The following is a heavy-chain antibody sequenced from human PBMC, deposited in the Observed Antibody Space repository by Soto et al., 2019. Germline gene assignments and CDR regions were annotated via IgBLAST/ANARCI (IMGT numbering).Heavy chain of an antibody. V-gene: IGHV1-46*03. D-gene: IGHD1-1*01. J-gene: IGHJ4*02. Sequence: ASVKVSCKASGYTFTSYYIQWVRQAPGQGLEWMGIINPSSGSTNYAQKFQGRVTMTRDTSTSTVYMELSSLRSEDTAIYYCSRGYPPRDQLGNLPGAFWGQGTLVTVSS. CDR1: GYTFTSYY. CDR2: INPSSGST. CDR3: SRGYPPRDQLGNLPGAF.